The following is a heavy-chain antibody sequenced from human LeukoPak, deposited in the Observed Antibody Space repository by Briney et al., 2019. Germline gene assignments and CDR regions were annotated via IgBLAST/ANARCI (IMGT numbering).Heavy chain of an antibody. CDR3: ARGSGYDFHFEY. Sequence: PSETLSLTCTVSGGSISSYYWSWIRQPPGKGLEWIGCIHYRGNTYYNPSHNSRVTISVDSSKNQLSLKLSSMTAADTAVYYCARGSGYDFHFEYWGQGTLVTVSS. D-gene: IGHD5-12*01. V-gene: IGHV4-59*12. CDR2: IHYRGNT. J-gene: IGHJ4*02. CDR1: GGSISSYY.